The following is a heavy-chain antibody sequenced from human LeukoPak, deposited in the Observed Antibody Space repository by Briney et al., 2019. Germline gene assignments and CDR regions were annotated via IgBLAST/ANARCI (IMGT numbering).Heavy chain of an antibody. V-gene: IGHV3-74*01. Sequence: GGSLRLSCAASGFTFSSYWMHWVRQAPGKGLVWVSRINSDGSTTTYADSVKGRFTISRDNAKNTLYLQMNSLRAEDTAVYYCARAARADCTSPTCHSWLAPWGQGTQVTVSS. J-gene: IGHJ5*02. CDR1: GFTFSSYW. CDR2: INSDGSTT. D-gene: IGHD2/OR15-2a*01. CDR3: ARAARADCTSPTCHSWLAP.